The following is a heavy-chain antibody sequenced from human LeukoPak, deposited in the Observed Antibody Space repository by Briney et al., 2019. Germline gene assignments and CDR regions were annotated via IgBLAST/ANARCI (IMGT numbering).Heavy chain of an antibody. CDR2: ISWNSGSI. V-gene: IGHV3-9*01. J-gene: IGHJ4*02. Sequence: PGGSLRLSCAASGFTFDDYAMHWVRQAPGKGLEWVSGISWNSGSIGYADSVKGRFTISRDNAKNSLYLQMNSLRAEDTALYYCAKDRQADILTPQGLGYWGQGTLVTVSS. CDR1: GFTFDDYA. D-gene: IGHD3-9*01. CDR3: AKDRQADILTPQGLGY.